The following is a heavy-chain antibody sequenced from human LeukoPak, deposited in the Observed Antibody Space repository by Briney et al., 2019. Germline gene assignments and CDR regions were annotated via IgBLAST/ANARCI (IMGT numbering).Heavy chain of an antibody. CDR3: ARNSITMIVVVTNNWFDP. Sequence: SETLSLTCSVSGGSISSSNYYWRWIRQPPGKGLEWIGSIYYSGSTYYNPSLKSRVTISVDTSKNQFSLKLRSVTAADTAVYYCARNSITMIVVVTNNWFDPWGQGTLVTVSS. CDR2: IYYSGST. J-gene: IGHJ5*02. D-gene: IGHD3-22*01. CDR1: GGSISSSNYY. V-gene: IGHV4-39*07.